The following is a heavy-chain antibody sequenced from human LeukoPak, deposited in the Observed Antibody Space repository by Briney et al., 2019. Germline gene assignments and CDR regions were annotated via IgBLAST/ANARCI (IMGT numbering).Heavy chain of an antibody. CDR1: GYTFTGYY. CDR2: INPNRGGT. CDR3: ARAEGAFRVDY. V-gene: IGHV1-2*02. D-gene: IGHD1-26*01. J-gene: IGHJ4*02. Sequence: ASVKVSCKASGYTFTGYYMHWVRQAPGQGLEWMGWINPNRGGTNYAQKFQGRVTMTRDTSISTAYMELSRLRSDDTAVYYCARAEGAFRVDYWGQGTLVTVSS.